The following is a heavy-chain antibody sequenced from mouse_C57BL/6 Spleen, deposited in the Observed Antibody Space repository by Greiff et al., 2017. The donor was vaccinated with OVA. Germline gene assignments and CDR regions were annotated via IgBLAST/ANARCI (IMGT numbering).Heavy chain of an antibody. CDR2: IYPRSGNT. CDR1: GYTFTSYS. J-gene: IGHJ2*01. Sequence: QVQLQQSGAELARPGASVKLSCKASGYTFTSYSISWVKQRTGQGLEWIGEIYPRSGNTYYNEKFKGKATLTADKSSSTAYMELRSLTSEDSAVYFCARFPLIYDGYSFDYWGQGTTLTVSS. D-gene: IGHD2-3*01. CDR3: ARFPLIYDGYSFDY. V-gene: IGHV1-81*01.